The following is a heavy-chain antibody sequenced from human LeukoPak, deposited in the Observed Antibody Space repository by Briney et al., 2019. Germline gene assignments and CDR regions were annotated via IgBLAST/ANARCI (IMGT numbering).Heavy chain of an antibody. CDR3: ARARLEYYYDSSGYYLDY. V-gene: IGHV4-59*12. D-gene: IGHD3-22*01. CDR1: GGSISSYY. CDR2: IYHSGST. Sequence: SSETLSLTCTVSGGSISSYYWSWIRQPPGKGLEWIGEIYHSGSTNYNPSLKSRVTISVDKSKNQFSLKLSSVTAADTAVYYCARARLEYYYDSSGYYLDYWGQGTLVTVSS. J-gene: IGHJ4*02.